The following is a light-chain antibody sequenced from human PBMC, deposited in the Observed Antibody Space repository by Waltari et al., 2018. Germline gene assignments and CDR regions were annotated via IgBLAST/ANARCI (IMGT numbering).Light chain of an antibody. CDR1: QSVGSSS. J-gene: IGKJ1*01. CDR3: QQHGTLPAT. Sequence: EIVLTQSPGTASLSPGERATLSCRASQSVGSSSLAWYQQKPGQAPRLVIHRASRRATGIPDRFSGSGSGTDFSLTISRREPEDFAVYYCQQHGTLPATFGQGTKVEIK. V-gene: IGKV3-20*01. CDR2: RAS.